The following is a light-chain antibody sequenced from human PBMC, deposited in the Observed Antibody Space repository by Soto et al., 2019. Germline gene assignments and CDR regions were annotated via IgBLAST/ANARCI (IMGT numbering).Light chain of an antibody. CDR3: QQRSNWPWT. CDR2: DAS. Sequence: EIVLTQSPATLSLPPGERATLSCRASQSISSYLAWYQLKPGQAPRLLIYDASNRATGVPARFSGIGSGTDFTLTISSLEAEDFAVYFCQQRSNWPWTFGQGTKVDIK. CDR1: QSISSY. V-gene: IGKV3-11*01. J-gene: IGKJ1*01.